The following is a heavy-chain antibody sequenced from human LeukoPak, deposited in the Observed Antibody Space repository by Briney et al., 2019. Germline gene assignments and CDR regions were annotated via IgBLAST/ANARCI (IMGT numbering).Heavy chain of an antibody. Sequence: GRSLRLSCAASGFTFSRYGMHWVRQAPGKGLEWVAVISYDGSDKYYADSVKGRFTISRDNSKNTLYLQMNSLRAEDTAVYYCARVVAVLRFLEWPEYAFDIWGQGTMVTVSS. D-gene: IGHD3-3*01. CDR2: ISYDGSDK. CDR3: ARVVAVLRFLEWPEYAFDI. V-gene: IGHV3-30*03. J-gene: IGHJ3*02. CDR1: GFTFSRYG.